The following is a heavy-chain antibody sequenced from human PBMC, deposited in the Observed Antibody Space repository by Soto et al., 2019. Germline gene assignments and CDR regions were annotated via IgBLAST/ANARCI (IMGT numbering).Heavy chain of an antibody. Sequence: QVHLVQSGAEVKKPGSSVKVSCKTSGGSFNNYAVSWVRQAPGQGLEWMGGIIPNFETPNYAQKFQDGVTILADESASTVYMELRSLGSNDTAVYFCAVAMVREILIFESSGLHVWGQGTTVIVSS. CDR2: IIPNFETP. D-gene: IGHD3-10*01. CDR1: GGSFNNYA. J-gene: IGHJ6*02. CDR3: AVAMVREILIFESSGLHV. V-gene: IGHV1-69*01.